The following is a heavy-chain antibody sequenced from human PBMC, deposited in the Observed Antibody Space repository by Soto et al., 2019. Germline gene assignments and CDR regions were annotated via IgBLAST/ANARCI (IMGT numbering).Heavy chain of an antibody. J-gene: IGHJ6*02. CDR1: GDSVTSGSIY. CDR3: ARDRGNFGVVLADFYQYGMDV. Sequence: QVQLQESGPGLVKPSETLSLTCTVSGDSVTSGSIYWSWIRQPPGKGLEWIGYIHYTGSTNYNPSRKSRAALSVDTSKNHFSLTLSSVTAADTAVYYCARDRGNFGVVLADFYQYGMDVWGQGTAVTVSS. D-gene: IGHD3-3*01. CDR2: IHYTGST. V-gene: IGHV4-61*03.